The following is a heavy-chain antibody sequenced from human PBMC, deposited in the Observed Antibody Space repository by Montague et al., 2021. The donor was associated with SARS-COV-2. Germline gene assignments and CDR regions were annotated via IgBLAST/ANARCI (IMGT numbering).Heavy chain of an antibody. CDR3: ARFRSGYVDK. CDR1: GGSIRSYY. J-gene: IGHJ4*02. V-gene: IGHV4-59*12. D-gene: IGHD3-3*01. CDR2: IYYTGET. Sequence: SETLSLTCSFSGGSIRSYYWSWIRLSPGKPLEWLGYIYYTGETNYNPSLKSRVTISVDTSRSQFSLKLTSVTAADTAVYFCARFRSGYVDKWGQGTLVTVSS.